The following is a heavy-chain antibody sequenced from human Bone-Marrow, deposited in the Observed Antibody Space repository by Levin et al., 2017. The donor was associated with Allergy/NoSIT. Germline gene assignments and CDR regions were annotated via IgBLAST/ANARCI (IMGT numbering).Heavy chain of an antibody. CDR3: TRVNNLDSSGYYYYDYGMDG. Sequence: GGSLRLSCTASGFTFGDYAMSWVRQAPGKGLEWVGFIRSKAYGGTTEYAASVKGRFTISRDDSKSIAYLQMNSLKTEDTAVYYCTRVNNLDSSGYYYYDYGMDGWGQGTTVTVSS. J-gene: IGHJ6*02. CDR2: IRSKAYGGTT. D-gene: IGHD3-22*01. V-gene: IGHV3-49*04. CDR1: GFTFGDYA.